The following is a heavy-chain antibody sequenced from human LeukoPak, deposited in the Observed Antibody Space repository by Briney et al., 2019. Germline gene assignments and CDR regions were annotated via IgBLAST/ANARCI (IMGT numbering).Heavy chain of an antibody. CDR2: INPKKGDT. V-gene: IGHV1-2*02. D-gene: IGHD3-3*01. J-gene: IGHJ4*02. CDR3: ARDAGPAFGGAFDL. Sequence: GASVKVSCMASGYTFTHYHIHWVRQAPGQGLEWLGWINPKKGDTGYSERIEGRVTMTRDTSISTVYMELRSLTSDDAAVYYCARDAGPAFGGAFDLWGLGTLVTVSS. CDR1: GYTFTHYH.